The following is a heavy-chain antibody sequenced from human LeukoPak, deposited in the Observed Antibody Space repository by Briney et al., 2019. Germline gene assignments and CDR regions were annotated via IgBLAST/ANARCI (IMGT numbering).Heavy chain of an antibody. CDR1: GGSFSGYY. CDR2: INHSGST. V-gene: IGHV4-34*01. CDR3: ARDISGGSYNFDY. J-gene: IGHJ4*02. D-gene: IGHD1-26*01. Sequence: SETLPLTCAVYGGSFSGYYWSWIRQPPGKGLEWIGEINHSGSTNYNPSLKSRVTISVDTSKNQFSLKLSSVTAADTAVYYCARDISGGSYNFDYWGQGTLVTVSS.